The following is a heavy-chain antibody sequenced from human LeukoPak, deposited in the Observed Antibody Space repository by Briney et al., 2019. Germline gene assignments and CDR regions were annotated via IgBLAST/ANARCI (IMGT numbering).Heavy chain of an antibody. Sequence: NPGGSLRLSCAASGFIFSNYAMSWVRQAPGKGLEWVSTFSGGGSTIYYADSVKGRFTISRDNAKNSLYLQMNSLRAEDTAVYYCARDPCSGGSCYSESWFDPWGQGTLVTVSS. D-gene: IGHD2-15*01. CDR1: GFIFSNYA. CDR3: ARDPCSGGSCYSESWFDP. V-gene: IGHV3-11*01. CDR2: FSGGGSTI. J-gene: IGHJ5*02.